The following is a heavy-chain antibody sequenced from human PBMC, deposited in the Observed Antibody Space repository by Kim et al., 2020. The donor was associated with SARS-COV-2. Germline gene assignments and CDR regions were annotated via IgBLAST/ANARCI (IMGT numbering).Heavy chain of an antibody. J-gene: IGHJ4*02. V-gene: IGHV5-51*01. CDR2: IYPGDSDT. CDR1: GYSFTSYW. CDR3: ARGEGYCTNGVCHLLDY. Sequence: GESLKISCKGSGYSFTSYWIGWVRQMPGKGLEWMGIIYPGDSDTRYSPSFQGQVTISADKSISTAYLQWSSLKASDTAMYYCARGEGYCTNGVCHLLDYWGQGTLVTVSS. D-gene: IGHD2-8*01.